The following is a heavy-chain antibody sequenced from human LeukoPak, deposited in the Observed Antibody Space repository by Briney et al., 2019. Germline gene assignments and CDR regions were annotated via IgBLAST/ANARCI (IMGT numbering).Heavy chain of an antibody. CDR1: GFTFSSYS. J-gene: IGHJ4*02. V-gene: IGHV3-21*01. D-gene: IGHD3-10*01. CDR2: ISSSSSYI. Sequence: KSGGSLRLSCAASGFTFSSYSMNWVRQAPGKGLEWASSISSSSSYIYYADSVKGRFTISRDNAKNSLYLQMNSLRAEDTAVYYCASGVDGSGSYAYWGQATLVTVSS. CDR3: ASGVDGSGSYAY.